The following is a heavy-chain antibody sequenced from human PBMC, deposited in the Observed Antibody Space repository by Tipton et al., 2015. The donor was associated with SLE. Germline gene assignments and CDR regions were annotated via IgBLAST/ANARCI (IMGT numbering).Heavy chain of an antibody. D-gene: IGHD3-16*01. J-gene: IGHJ4*02. CDR2: ISGSGGST. V-gene: IGHV3-23*01. CDR1: GFTFSSYA. Sequence: SLRLSCAASGFTFSSYAMSWVRQAPGKGLEWVSAISGSGGSTYHADSVKGRFTISRDNSKNTLYLQMNSLRAEDTAVYYCAKDRDYDYIWGSFDYWGQGTLVTVSS. CDR3: AKDRDYDYIWGSFDY.